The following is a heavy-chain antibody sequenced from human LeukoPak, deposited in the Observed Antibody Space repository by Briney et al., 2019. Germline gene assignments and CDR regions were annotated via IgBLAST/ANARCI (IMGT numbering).Heavy chain of an antibody. D-gene: IGHD1-26*01. CDR2: ISYDGSNK. V-gene: IGHV3-30-3*01. CDR3: AREPGSYYAEEDDY. CDR1: GFTVSSNY. Sequence: GGSLRLSCAASGFTVSSNYMSWVRQAPGKGLEWVAVISYDGSNKYYADSVKGRFTISRDNSKNTLYLQMNSLRAEDTAVYYCAREPGSYYAEEDDYWGQGTLVTVSS. J-gene: IGHJ4*02.